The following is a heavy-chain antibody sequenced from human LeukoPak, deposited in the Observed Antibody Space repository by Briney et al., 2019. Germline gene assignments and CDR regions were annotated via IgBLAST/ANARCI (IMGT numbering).Heavy chain of an antibody. CDR1: GGSISSGDYY. V-gene: IGHV4-30-4*01. Sequence: SETLSLTYTVSGGSISSGDYYWSWIRQPPGKGLEWIGYIYYSGSTYYNPSLKGRVTISVDTSKNQFSLKLSSVTAADTAVYYCITMVRGVIKYWGQGTLVTVSS. CDR3: ITMVRGVIKY. J-gene: IGHJ4*02. CDR2: IYYSGST. D-gene: IGHD3-10*01.